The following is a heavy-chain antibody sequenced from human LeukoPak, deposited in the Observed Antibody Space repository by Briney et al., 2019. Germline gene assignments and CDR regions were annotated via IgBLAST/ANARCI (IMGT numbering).Heavy chain of an antibody. CDR1: GYTFTGYY. CDR2: INPNSGGT. Sequence: ASVKVSCKASGYTFTGYYMHWVRQAPGQGLEWMGWINPNSGGTNYAQKFQGRVTMTRDTSISTAYMELSRLRSDDTAVYYCAREGGVSPLWSLTRDAFDIWGQGTMVTVSS. V-gene: IGHV1-2*02. D-gene: IGHD3-10*01. J-gene: IGHJ3*02. CDR3: AREGGVSPLWSLTRDAFDI.